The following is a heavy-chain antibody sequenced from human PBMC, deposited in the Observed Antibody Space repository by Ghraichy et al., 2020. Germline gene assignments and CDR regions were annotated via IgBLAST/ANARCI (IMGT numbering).Heavy chain of an antibody. J-gene: IGHJ6*02. CDR1: GGSFSNYY. V-gene: IGHV4-34*01. CDR2: INHSGST. D-gene: IGHD4-23*01. CDR3: ARPRGKLFDYGMDV. Sequence: SETLSLTCAVYGGSFSNYYWGWIRQPPGKGLEWIGEINHSGSTNYNPSLKSRVTISVDTSKNQFSLKLSSVTAADTAVYYCARPRGKLFDYGMDVWGQGTTVTVSS.